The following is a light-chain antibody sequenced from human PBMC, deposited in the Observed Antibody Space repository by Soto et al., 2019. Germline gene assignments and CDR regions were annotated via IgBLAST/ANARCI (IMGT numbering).Light chain of an antibody. CDR1: SSDVGGYNY. CDR2: DVS. V-gene: IGLV2-11*01. CDR3: CSYAGSYTVV. J-gene: IGLJ2*01. Sequence: QSALTQPRSVSGSPGQSVTISCTGTSSDVGGYNYVSWYQHHPGKAPKLMIYDVSKRPSGVPDRFSGSKSGKTASLTISGLQAEDEADYYCCSYAGSYTVVFGGGTKVTVL.